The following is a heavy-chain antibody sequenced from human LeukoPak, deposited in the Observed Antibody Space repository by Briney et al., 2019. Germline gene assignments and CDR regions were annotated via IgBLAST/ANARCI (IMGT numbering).Heavy chain of an antibody. J-gene: IGHJ3*02. V-gene: IGHV4-39*07. CDR3: ARDLPYYDSSIGAFDI. D-gene: IGHD3-22*01. Sequence: SETLSLTCTVSGGSISSSSYYWGWIRQPPGKGLEWIGSIYYSGSTYYNPSLKSRVTISVDTSKNQFSLKLSSVTAADTAVYYCARDLPYYDSSIGAFDIWGQGTMVTVSS. CDR1: GGSISSSSYY. CDR2: IYYSGST.